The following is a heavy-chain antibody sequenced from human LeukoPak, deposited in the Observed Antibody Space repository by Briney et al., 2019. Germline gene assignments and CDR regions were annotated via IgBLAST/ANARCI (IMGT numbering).Heavy chain of an antibody. CDR3: AVGLSMVRGVINDY. CDR1: GYTFTGYY. Sequence: ASVKVPCKASGYTFTGYYMHWVRHAPGQGLEWMGGINPNSGGTNYAQKFQGRVTSIRDTSISAAYMELSRLRSDDTAVYYCAVGLSMVRGVINDYWGQGTLVTVSS. V-gene: IGHV1-2*01. J-gene: IGHJ4*02. CDR2: INPNSGGT. D-gene: IGHD3-10*01.